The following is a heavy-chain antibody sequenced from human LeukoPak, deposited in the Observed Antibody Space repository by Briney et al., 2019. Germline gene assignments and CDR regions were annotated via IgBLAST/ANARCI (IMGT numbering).Heavy chain of an antibody. V-gene: IGHV3-23*01. J-gene: IGHJ4*02. Sequence: PGGSLRLSCAASGFTFSSYAMSWVRQAPGKGLEWASAISGSGGSTYYADSVKGRFTISRDNSKNTLYLQMNSLRAEDTAVYYCAREHTQGVWFGDLYYFDYWGQGTLVTVSS. CDR3: AREHTQGVWFGDLYYFDY. D-gene: IGHD3-10*01. CDR1: GFTFSSYA. CDR2: ISGSGGST.